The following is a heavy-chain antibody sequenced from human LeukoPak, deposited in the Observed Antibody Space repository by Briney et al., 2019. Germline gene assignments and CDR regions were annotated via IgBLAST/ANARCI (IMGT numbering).Heavy chain of an antibody. CDR2: ISAYNGNT. Sequence: ASVKVSCKASGYTFTSYGISWVRQAPGQGLEWMGWISAYNGNTNYAQKLQGRVTITTDTSTSTAYMEPRSLRSDDTAVYYCAREDCSSTSCYGGGDFDYWGQGTLVTVSS. D-gene: IGHD2-2*01. CDR3: AREDCSSTSCYGGGDFDY. J-gene: IGHJ4*02. CDR1: GYTFTSYG. V-gene: IGHV1-18*01.